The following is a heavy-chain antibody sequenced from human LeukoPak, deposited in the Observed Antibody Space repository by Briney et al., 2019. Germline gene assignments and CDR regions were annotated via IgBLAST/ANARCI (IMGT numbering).Heavy chain of an antibody. CDR2: ISSSSSYI. CDR3: ARDPFLGVFDI. Sequence: GGSLRLSCAASGFTFSSYSMNWVRQAPGKGLEWVSSISSSSSYIYYADSVKGRFTISRDNAKNSLYLQMNSLRAEDTAVYYCARDPFLGVFDIWGQRTMVTVSS. J-gene: IGHJ3*02. D-gene: IGHD2/OR15-2a*01. V-gene: IGHV3-21*01. CDR1: GFTFSSYS.